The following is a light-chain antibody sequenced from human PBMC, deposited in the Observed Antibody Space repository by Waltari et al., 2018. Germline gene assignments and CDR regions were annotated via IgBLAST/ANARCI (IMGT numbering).Light chain of an antibody. Sequence: DIQMTQSPSTLAASVGDRVTITCRDSQTIITWLAWYQQKPGKAPKLLIYKASSLESGVPSRFSGSVAGTEFSLTISSLQPDDSATYYCQQYYTYWTFGQGTKVDIK. J-gene: IGKJ1*01. CDR3: QQYYTYWT. CDR1: QTIITW. V-gene: IGKV1-5*03. CDR2: KAS.